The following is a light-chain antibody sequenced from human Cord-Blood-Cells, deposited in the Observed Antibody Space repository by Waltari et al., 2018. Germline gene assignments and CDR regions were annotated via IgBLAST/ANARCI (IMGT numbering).Light chain of an antibody. CDR1: SSDVGSYNL. CDR3: CSYAGSSTGV. J-gene: IGLJ3*02. CDR2: EVS. V-gene: IGLV2-23*02. Sequence: QSALTQPASVSGSPGQSITISCTGTSSDVGSYNLVSWYQQHPGKAPNLMIYEVSKRPSGVFNRFSGSKSGNTASLTISGLQAEDEADYYCCSYAGSSTGVLGGGTKLTVL.